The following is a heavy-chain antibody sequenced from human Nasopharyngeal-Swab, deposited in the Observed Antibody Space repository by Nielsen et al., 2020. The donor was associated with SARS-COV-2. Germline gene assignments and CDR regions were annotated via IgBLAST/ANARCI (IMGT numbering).Heavy chain of an antibody. D-gene: IGHD5-18*01. J-gene: IGHJ4*02. CDR1: GGSISSYY. CDR2: IYYSGST. V-gene: IGHV4-59*01. Sequence: SETLSLTCTVSGGSISSYYWSWIRQPPGKGLERIGYIYYSGSTNYNPSLKSRVTISVDTSKNQFSLKLSSVTAADTAVYYCARDDTAMATGFDYWGQGVLVTVSS. CDR3: ARDDTAMATGFDY.